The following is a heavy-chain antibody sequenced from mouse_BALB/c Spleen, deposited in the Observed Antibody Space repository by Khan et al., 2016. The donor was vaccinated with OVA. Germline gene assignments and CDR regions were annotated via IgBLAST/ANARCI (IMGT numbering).Heavy chain of an antibody. J-gene: IGHJ2*01. D-gene: IGHD1-1*01. CDR1: AFTFADYY. CDR2: IYPGSGNT. V-gene: IGHV1-84*02. Sequence: QVQLQQSGPELVKPGASVKISCKASAFTFADYYLNWVKQKPGQGLEWIGWIYPGSGNTKYNEKFMGKATLTVDTSSSTAYMQLSSQASEDTAVYFCARGGYYDNSLFDYWGQGTTLTVSS. CDR3: ARGGYYDNSLFDY.